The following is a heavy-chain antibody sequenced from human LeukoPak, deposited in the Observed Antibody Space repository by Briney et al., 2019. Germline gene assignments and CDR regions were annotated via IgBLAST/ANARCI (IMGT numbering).Heavy chain of an antibody. CDR2: ISGSGGRT. V-gene: IGHV3-23*01. J-gene: IGHJ4*02. Sequence: GGSLRLSCAASGFTSSSYAMSWVRQAPGKGLEWVSSISGSGGRTHYADSVRGRFTISRDNSKNTLYLQMDSLRAEDTAVYYCATPPTVTRNYWGQGTLVTASS. CDR1: GFTSSSYA. D-gene: IGHD4-17*01. CDR3: ATPPTVTRNY.